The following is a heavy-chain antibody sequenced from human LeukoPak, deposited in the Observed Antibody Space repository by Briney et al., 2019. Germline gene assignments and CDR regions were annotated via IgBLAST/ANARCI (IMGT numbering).Heavy chain of an antibody. Sequence: PGGSLRLSCAASGFTFSSYAMSWVRQAPGKGLEWVSAISGSGGSTYYADSVKGRFTISRDNSKNTLYLQMNSLRAEDTAVYYCAKDMFPHPAAPRGGLTWGQGTLVTVSS. CDR3: AKDMFPHPAAPRGGLT. V-gene: IGHV3-23*01. CDR2: ISGSGGST. J-gene: IGHJ5*02. CDR1: GFTFSSYA. D-gene: IGHD3-10*02.